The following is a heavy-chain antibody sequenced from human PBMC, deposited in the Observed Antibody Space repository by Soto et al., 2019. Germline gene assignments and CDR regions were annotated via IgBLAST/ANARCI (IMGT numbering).Heavy chain of an antibody. J-gene: IGHJ4*02. CDR3: AGARGRY. CDR2: IYSGGDT. CDR1: GFTVSSNY. Sequence: EVQLVETGGGLIQPGGSLRLSCTASGFTVSSNYMTWVRQAPGKGLESVSGIYSGGDTYYADSVKGRLTSSIDKSKNTPYLQMNSLRAEDTAVYYCAGARGRYWGQGPRVTVSS. V-gene: IGHV3-53*02.